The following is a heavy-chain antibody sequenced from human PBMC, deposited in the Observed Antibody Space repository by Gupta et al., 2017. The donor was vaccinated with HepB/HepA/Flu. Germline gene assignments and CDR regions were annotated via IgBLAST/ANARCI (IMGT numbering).Heavy chain of an antibody. Sequence: GRGVVQPGRSLRISCAPSGFTFSSYGLHWVRQAPGKGLEWVAVISYDGSNKYYADSVKGRLTISRDKSKKTLYLKMNSMRAEDKAVYYCAKAGADGYNFDDGRQGTIVTVSS. D-gene: IGHD5-24*01. CDR1: GFTFSSYG. CDR2: ISYDGSNK. J-gene: IGHJ4*02. V-gene: IGHV3-30*18. CDR3: AKAGADGYNFDD.